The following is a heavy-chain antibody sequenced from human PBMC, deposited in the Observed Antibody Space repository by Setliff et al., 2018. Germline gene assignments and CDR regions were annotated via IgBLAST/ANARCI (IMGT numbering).Heavy chain of an antibody. D-gene: IGHD6-19*01. Sequence: SETLSLTCTVSGGSISSYYWSWIRQPPGKGLEWIGYMYYSGSTNYNPSFKSRVTMSVDTSKNQFSLKLSSVTAADTAVYYCARAPPSSGWTPRGYYYYYMDVWGKGTTVTSP. CDR3: ARAPPSSGWTPRGYYYYYMDV. CDR1: GGSISSYY. V-gene: IGHV4-59*01. J-gene: IGHJ6*03. CDR2: MYYSGST.